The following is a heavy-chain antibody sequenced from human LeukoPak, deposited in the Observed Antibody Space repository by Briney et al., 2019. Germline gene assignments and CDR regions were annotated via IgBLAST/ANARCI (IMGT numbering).Heavy chain of an antibody. J-gene: IGHJ6*03. V-gene: IGHV3-11*01. CDR2: ISSSGSTT. D-gene: IGHD6-13*01. CDR1: GFTFSDYY. CDR3: ARDADSSSWTVLYYYYYMDV. Sequence: PGGSLRLSCAASGFTFSDYYMSWIRQAPGKGLEWVSYISSSGSTTYYADSVKGRFTISRDNAKNSLYLQMNSLRAEDTAVYYCARDADSSSWTVLYYYYYMDVWGKGTTVTVFS.